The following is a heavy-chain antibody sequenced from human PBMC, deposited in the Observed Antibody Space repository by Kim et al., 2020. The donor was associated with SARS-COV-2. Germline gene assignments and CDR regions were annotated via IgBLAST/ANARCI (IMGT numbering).Heavy chain of an antibody. CDR3: AKLLSRPTYYYYYGMDV. CDR2: ISYDGSNK. J-gene: IGHJ6*02. D-gene: IGHD2-21*01. Sequence: GGSLRLSCAASGFTFSSYGMHWVRQAPGKGLEWVAVISYDGSNKYYADSVKGRFTISRDNSKNTLYLQMNSLRAEDTAVYYCAKLLSRPTYYYYYGMDVWGQGTTVTVSS. CDR1: GFTFSSYG. V-gene: IGHV3-30*18.